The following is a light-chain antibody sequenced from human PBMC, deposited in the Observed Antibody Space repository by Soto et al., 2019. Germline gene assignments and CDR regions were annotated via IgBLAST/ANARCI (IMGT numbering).Light chain of an antibody. V-gene: IGKV3-20*01. J-gene: IGKJ1*01. Sequence: ELVLTQSPATLSVSPGERATLSCRASQGVGSTLAWYQQEPGQAPRLLIYDASTRATGVPARFSGDGSGTDFTLTISRLEPEDFAVYYCHHFGRLPETFGQGTNVE. CDR3: HHFGRLPET. CDR1: QGVGST. CDR2: DAS.